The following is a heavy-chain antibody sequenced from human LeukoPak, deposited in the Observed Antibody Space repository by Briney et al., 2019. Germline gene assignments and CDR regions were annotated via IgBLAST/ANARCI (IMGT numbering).Heavy chain of an antibody. Sequence: GGSLRLSCAASGFTFRSYAMTWVRQAPGKGLEWLSGISGSGGTTYYADSVKGRFTISRDNSKNTLSLQMNSLRAADTAVYYCGKVVWTVSGPTDYWGQGTLVAVSS. CDR3: GKVVWTVSGPTDY. V-gene: IGHV3-23*01. J-gene: IGHJ4*02. D-gene: IGHD1-1*01. CDR1: GFTFRSYA. CDR2: ISGSGGTT.